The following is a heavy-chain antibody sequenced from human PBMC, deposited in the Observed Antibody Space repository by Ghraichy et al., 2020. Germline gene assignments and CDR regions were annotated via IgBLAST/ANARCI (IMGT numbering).Heavy chain of an antibody. CDR3: TTLAARPDT. CDR2: IKSKTHGETT. V-gene: IGHV3-15*01. J-gene: IGHJ5*02. D-gene: IGHD6-6*01. Sequence: GGSLRLSCAASGFTFSDAWMSWVRQAPGKGLEWVGRIKSKTHGETTDYAAPVKGRFTISRVDSKNTLFLHMSSLKTEDTALYHCTTLAARPDTWGQGTLVTVSS. CDR1: GFTFSDAW.